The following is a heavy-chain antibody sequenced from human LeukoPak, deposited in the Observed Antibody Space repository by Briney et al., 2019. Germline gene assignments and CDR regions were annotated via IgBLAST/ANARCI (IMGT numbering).Heavy chain of an antibody. CDR3: ARVPHAMVRGGIITEFYFDY. Sequence: GGSLRLSCAASGLTFSSYSMNWVRQAPGKGLEWVSSISSSSNYIYYADSVKGRFTISRDNAKNSLYLQMNSLRAEDTAVYYCARVPHAMVRGGIITEFYFDYWGQGTLVTVSS. CDR2: ISSSSNYI. J-gene: IGHJ4*02. D-gene: IGHD3-10*01. CDR1: GLTFSSYS. V-gene: IGHV3-21*01.